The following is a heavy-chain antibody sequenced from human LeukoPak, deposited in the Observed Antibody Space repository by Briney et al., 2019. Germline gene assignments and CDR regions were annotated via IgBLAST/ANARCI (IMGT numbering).Heavy chain of an antibody. D-gene: IGHD5-18*01. CDR1: GFTFSNYG. CDR2: IWYDGSNK. CDR3: ARSPPDTAMVLDY. J-gene: IGHJ4*02. Sequence: GGSLRLSCAASGFTFSNYGMHWVRQAPGKGLEWVAVIWYDGSNKYYADSVKGRFTISRDSSKDTLYLQMNSLRAEDTAVYYCARSPPDTAMVLDYWGQGTLVTVSS. V-gene: IGHV3-33*01.